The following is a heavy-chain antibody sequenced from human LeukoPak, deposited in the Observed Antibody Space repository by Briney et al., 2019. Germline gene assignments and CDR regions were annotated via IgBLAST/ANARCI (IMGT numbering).Heavy chain of an antibody. D-gene: IGHD2-2*02. CDR3: AREGYCSSTSCYRSGGWFDP. V-gene: IGHV1-69*04. J-gene: IGHJ5*02. CDR2: IIPILGIV. Sequence: GASVKVSCKASGDTFSSYAISWVRQAPGQGLEWMGRIIPILGIVNYAQKFQGRVTITADRSTSTAFMELSSLRSEDTAVYYCAREGYCSSTSCYRSGGWFDPWGQGTLVTVSS. CDR1: GDTFSSYA.